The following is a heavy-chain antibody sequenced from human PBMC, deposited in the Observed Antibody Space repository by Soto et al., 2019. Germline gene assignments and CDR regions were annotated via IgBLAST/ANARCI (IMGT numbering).Heavy chain of an antibody. V-gene: IGHV4-39*01. Sequence: TSETLSLTCTVSGGSISSGGYYWGWIRQPPGKGLEWIGGIYYRGTTYYNPSLKSRVTTSGETSKNQFSLKLSSVTAADTAVYYCARRTIFGVVISNYFDYWGQGTLVTVSS. D-gene: IGHD3-3*01. CDR2: IYYRGTT. J-gene: IGHJ4*02. CDR1: GGSISSGGYY. CDR3: ARRTIFGVVISNYFDY.